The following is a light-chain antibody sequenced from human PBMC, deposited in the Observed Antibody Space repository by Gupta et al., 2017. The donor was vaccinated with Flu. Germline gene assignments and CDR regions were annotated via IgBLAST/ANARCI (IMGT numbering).Light chain of an antibody. J-gene: IGLJ3*02. CDR2: GNN. Sequence: QSGLTQPPSVSGPPGQRRPISCTGGSSNLGAGYDVHWYQQLPGTAPKLLLYGNNHRPSGVPDRFSGSKSGTSASLAITGPQADDEADYYCQSYDSSLSGSVFGGGTKLTVL. CDR1: SSNLGAGYD. V-gene: IGLV1-40*01. CDR3: QSYDSSLSGSV.